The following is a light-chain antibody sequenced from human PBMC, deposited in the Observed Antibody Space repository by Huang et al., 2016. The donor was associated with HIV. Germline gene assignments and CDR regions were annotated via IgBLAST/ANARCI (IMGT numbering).Light chain of an antibody. CDR2: GAS. V-gene: IGKV3-15*01. CDR3: QQYKNWPPWA. CDR1: QSVTTN. J-gene: IGKJ1*01. Sequence: EIVMTQSPATLSVSPGETASLSCRASQSVTTNLAWYQQKPGQAPRLLFYGASTRANDVPDRFSGSWSGTDFTLTISSLQSEDSATYYCQQYKNWPPWAFGQGTKVEI.